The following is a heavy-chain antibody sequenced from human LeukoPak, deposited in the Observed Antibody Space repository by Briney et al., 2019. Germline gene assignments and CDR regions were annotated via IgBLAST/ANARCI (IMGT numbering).Heavy chain of an antibody. CDR1: GFSISNGYY. J-gene: IGHJ6*03. D-gene: IGHD6-13*01. CDR3: ARDRAAAAGVYYYYYYMDV. CDR2: VYQSGST. V-gene: IGHV4-38-2*02. Sequence: PSETLSLTCNVSGFSISNGYYWGWIRQPPGKGLEWIGSVYQSGSTYLNPSLKSRVTISVDTSKNQFSLKLSSVTAADTAVYYCARDRAAAAGVYYYYYYMDVWGKGTTVTVSS.